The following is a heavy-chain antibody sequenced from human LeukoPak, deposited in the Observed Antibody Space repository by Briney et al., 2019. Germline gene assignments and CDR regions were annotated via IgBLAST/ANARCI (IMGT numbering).Heavy chain of an antibody. Sequence: GGSLRLSCAASGFTFRSYGMHWVRQAPGKGLEWVAVIWYDGSNKYYADSVKGRFTISRDNSKNTLYLQMNSLRAEDTAVYYCARDRLVGLYYFDYWGQGTLVTVSS. CDR2: IWYDGSNK. CDR1: GFTFRSYG. J-gene: IGHJ4*02. D-gene: IGHD1-26*01. V-gene: IGHV3-33*01. CDR3: ARDRLVGLYYFDY.